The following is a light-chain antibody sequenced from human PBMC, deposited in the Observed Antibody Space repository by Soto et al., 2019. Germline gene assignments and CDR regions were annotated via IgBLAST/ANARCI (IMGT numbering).Light chain of an antibody. CDR3: QQRKSYPIT. J-gene: IGKJ5*01. V-gene: IGKV1-9*01. Sequence: DIQLTQSPSFLSASVGDRVTITCRASQDINTYLAWYQQKPGKAPKLLIIAASTLQNGVPSRFSGSGSGTEFTVTITSLQPEDFATYYCQQRKSYPITFGQGTRLEMK. CDR2: AAS. CDR1: QDINTY.